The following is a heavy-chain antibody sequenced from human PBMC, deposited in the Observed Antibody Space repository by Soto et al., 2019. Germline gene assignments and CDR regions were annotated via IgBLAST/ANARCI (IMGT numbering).Heavy chain of an antibody. CDR1: GITISNYP. D-gene: IGHD3-22*01. J-gene: IGHJ4*02. CDR3: VKDDGGYPSTAPH. Sequence: EVQLLESGGGLVQPGGSLRLSCAASGITISNYPMSWVRQAPGKGLDWVSGISGSGDRTYYADSAKGRFTISKDISRNSLSLQLDSLGVEVTAVYFFVKDDGGYPSTAPHWGQGTLVTVSS. V-gene: IGHV3-23*01. CDR2: ISGSGDRT.